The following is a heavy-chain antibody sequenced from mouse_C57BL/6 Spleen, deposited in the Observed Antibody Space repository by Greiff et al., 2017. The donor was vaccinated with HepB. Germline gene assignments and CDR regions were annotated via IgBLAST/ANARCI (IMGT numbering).Heavy chain of an antibody. V-gene: IGHV5-9*01. J-gene: IGHJ2*01. CDR2: ISGGGGNT. CDR1: GFTFSSYT. D-gene: IGHD1-1*01. Sequence: DVMLVESGGGLVKPGGSLKLSCAASGFTFSSYTMSWVRQTPEKRLEWVATISGGGGNTYYPDSVKGRFTISRDNAKNTLYLQMSSLRSEDTALYYCARQDYYGSSYFDYWGQGTTLTVSS. CDR3: ARQDYYGSSYFDY.